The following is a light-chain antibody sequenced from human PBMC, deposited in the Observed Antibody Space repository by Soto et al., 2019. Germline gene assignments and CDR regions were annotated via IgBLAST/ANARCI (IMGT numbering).Light chain of an antibody. J-gene: IGKJ2*01. CDR1: QTVSSTY. CDR3: QLYGSSPLYS. V-gene: IGKV3-20*01. CDR2: GTS. Sequence: EIVLTQSPGTLSLTQGERATLSCRTSQTVSSTYLAWYQQKRGQAPRLLIYGTSNRATGIPDRFSGSGSGTDFTLTISRLEPEDFAVYHCQLYGSSPLYSFAQGTELEIK.